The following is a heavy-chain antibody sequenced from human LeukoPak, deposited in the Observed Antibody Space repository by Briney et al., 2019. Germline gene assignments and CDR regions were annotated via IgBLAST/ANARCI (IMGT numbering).Heavy chain of an antibody. Sequence: GASVKVSCKASGYTFTSYGISWVRQAPGQGLEWMGWIIPILGIANYAQKFQGRVTITADKSTSTAYMELSSLRSEDTAVYYCARGRGYYYDSSGYPIDYWGQGTLVTVSS. CDR2: IIPILGIA. J-gene: IGHJ4*02. V-gene: IGHV1-69*10. CDR3: ARGRGYYYDSSGYPIDY. D-gene: IGHD3-22*01. CDR1: GYTFTSYG.